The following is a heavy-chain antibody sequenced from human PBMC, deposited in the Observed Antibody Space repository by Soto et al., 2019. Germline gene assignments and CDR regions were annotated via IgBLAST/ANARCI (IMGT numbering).Heavy chain of an antibody. CDR2: AKNKANSYTT. Sequence: EVQLVESGGDWVQPGGSLRLSCAASGFTFSDHYIDWVRQAPGKGLEWVGRAKNKANSYTTLYAASVKGRFTISRDESANSMSLQMRRLQTDDTAVYYCTDLGDSNWADPWGQGTLVTVSS. CDR3: TDLGDSNWADP. J-gene: IGHJ5*02. D-gene: IGHD3-10*01. CDR1: GFTFSDHY. V-gene: IGHV3-72*01.